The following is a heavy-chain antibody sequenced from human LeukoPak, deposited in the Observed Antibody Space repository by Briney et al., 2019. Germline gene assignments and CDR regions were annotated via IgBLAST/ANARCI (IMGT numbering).Heavy chain of an antibody. CDR1: GGSISSYY. CDR2: IYYSGST. CDR3: ARLPSSYYYDSSEKYFDL. Sequence: SETLSLTCTVSGGSISSYYWSWIRQPPGKGLEWIGYIYYSGSTNYNPSLKSRVTISVDTSKNQFSLKLSSVTAADTAVYYCARLPSSYYYDSSEKYFDLWGRGTLVTVSS. J-gene: IGHJ2*01. D-gene: IGHD3-22*01. V-gene: IGHV4-59*08.